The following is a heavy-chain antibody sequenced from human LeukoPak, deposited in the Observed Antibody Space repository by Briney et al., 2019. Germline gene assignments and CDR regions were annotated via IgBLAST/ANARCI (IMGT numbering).Heavy chain of an antibody. CDR1: GFNVSSNY. J-gene: IGHJ2*01. D-gene: IGHD3-22*01. CDR2: IYPGASA. V-gene: IGHV3-66*01. CDR3: ARDPRNYDRSGYYFHWYFDL. Sequence: PGGSLRLSCAASGFNVSSNYLSWVRLAPGRGLEWVAVIYPGASAYYSDSVKGRLTFSRDNSKKTMYLKMNSLRAEDTAVYYCARDPRNYDRSGYYFHWYFDLWGRGTLVTVSS.